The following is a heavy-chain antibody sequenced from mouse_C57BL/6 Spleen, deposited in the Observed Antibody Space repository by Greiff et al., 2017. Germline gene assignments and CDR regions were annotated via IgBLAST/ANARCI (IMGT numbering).Heavy chain of an antibody. CDR3: AIGSNYWYFDV. Sequence: QVQLKQPGAELVKPGASVKVSCKASGYTFTSYWMHWVKQRPGQGLEWIGRIHPSDSDTNYNQKFKGKATLTVDKSSSTAYMQLSSLTSEDSAVYYCAIGSNYWYFDVWGTGTTVTVSS. J-gene: IGHJ1*03. D-gene: IGHD2-5*01. CDR1: GYTFTSYW. V-gene: IGHV1-74*01. CDR2: IHPSDSDT.